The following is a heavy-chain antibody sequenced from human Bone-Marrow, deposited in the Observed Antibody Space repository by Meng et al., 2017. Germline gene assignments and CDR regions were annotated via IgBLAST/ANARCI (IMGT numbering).Heavy chain of an antibody. D-gene: IGHD5-24*01. CDR2: INPNSGGT. J-gene: IGHJ4*02. CDR1: GYNFPDYW. Sequence: ASVKVSCKPSGYNFPDYWLHWVRQAPGQGLEWMGWINPNSGGTNYAQKFQGRVTMTRDTSISTAYMELSRLRSDDTAVYYCARARLQSNNWGIDYWGQGTLVTVSS. V-gene: IGHV1-2*02. CDR3: ARARLQSNNWGIDY.